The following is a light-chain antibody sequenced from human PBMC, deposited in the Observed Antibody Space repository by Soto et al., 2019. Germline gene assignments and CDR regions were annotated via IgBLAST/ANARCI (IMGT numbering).Light chain of an antibody. CDR1: QDIKNY. Sequence: DIQMTQSPSSLSASVGDRVTITCQASQDIKNYLNWYQQKPGKAPNLLIYDASNMKTGVPSRFSGSGSGTHLTFTISSLQPQDIATYYCQHYDHLRPPSIGGGTKLDIK. J-gene: IGKJ4*01. V-gene: IGKV1-33*01. CDR2: DAS. CDR3: QHYDHLRPPS.